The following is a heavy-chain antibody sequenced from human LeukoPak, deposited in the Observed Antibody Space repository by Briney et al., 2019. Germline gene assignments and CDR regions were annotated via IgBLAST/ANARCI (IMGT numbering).Heavy chain of an antibody. J-gene: IGHJ4*02. CDR2: IKQDGSDK. Sequence: GGSLRLSCAASGFIFNSFWMSWVRQAPGKGLEWVANIKQDGSDKYYADSVKGRFTISRDNAKNSLYLQMDTLRAEDTSVYYCVRIEGASGGFYRPFDYWGQGTLVTVSS. CDR1: GFIFNSFW. V-gene: IGHV3-7*01. D-gene: IGHD3-10*01. CDR3: VRIEGASGGFYRPFDY.